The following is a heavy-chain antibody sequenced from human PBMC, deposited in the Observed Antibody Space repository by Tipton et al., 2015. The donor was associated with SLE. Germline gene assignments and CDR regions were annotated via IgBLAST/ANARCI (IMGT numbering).Heavy chain of an antibody. CDR1: GGSISSYY. Sequence: TLSLTCTVSGGSISSYYWSWIRQPPGKGLEWIGYIYYSGSTNYNPSLKSRVTISVDTSKNQFSLRLSSVTAADTAVYYCARWDYGGKSAFDYWGQGTLVTVSS. J-gene: IGHJ4*02. D-gene: IGHD4-23*01. CDR2: IYYSGST. V-gene: IGHV4-59*01. CDR3: ARWDYGGKSAFDY.